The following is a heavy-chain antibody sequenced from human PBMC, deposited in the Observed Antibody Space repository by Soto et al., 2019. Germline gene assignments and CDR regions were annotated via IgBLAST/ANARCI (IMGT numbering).Heavy chain of an antibody. CDR1: GGSISGYY. D-gene: IGHD5-18*01. Sequence: PSETLSLTCNVSGGSISGYYWSWIRQAPGKGLQWIGYIFHSGSTSYNPSLRSRVTISVDTSKNQFSLKVNSVTAADTAVYYCAKVRGYASGWRYFDYCAQGTRVTAS. CDR2: IFHSGST. J-gene: IGHJ4*02. V-gene: IGHV4-59*01. CDR3: AKVRGYASGWRYFDY.